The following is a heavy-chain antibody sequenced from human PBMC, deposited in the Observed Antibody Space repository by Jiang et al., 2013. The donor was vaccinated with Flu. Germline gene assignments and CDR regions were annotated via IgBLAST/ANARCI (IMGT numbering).Heavy chain of an antibody. J-gene: IGHJ4*02. CDR3: ARRRGDY. Sequence: GLVKPSETLSLTCAVSGYSISSGYYWGWIRQPPGKGLEWIGSIYHSGSTYYNPSLKSRVTISVDTSKNQFSLKLSSVTAADTAVYYCARRRGDYWGQGTLVTVSS. CDR2: IYHSGST. CDR1: GYSISSGYY. V-gene: IGHV4-38-2*01.